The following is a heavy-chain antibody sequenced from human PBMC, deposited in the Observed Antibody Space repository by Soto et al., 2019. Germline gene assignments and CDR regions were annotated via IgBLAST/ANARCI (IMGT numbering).Heavy chain of an antibody. CDR2: IYYSGST. CDR1: GVSISSSSYY. CDR3: ASSYGDPYYFDY. D-gene: IGHD4-17*01. J-gene: IGHJ4*02. Sequence: PSETLSLTCTVSGVSISSSSYYWGWIRQPPGKGLEWIGCIYYSGSTYYNPSLKSRVTISVDTSKNQFSLKLSSVTAADTAVYYCASSYGDPYYFDYWGQGTLVTVSS. V-gene: IGHV4-39*07.